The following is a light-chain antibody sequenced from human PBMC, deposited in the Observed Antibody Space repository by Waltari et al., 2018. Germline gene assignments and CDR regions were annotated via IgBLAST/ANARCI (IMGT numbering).Light chain of an antibody. CDR1: SSDVGGYQY. CDR3: SSYSTTSAVV. J-gene: IGLJ2*01. CDR2: DVA. V-gene: IGLV2-14*03. Sequence: QSALTQPASVSGSPGQSISVSCKGTSSDVGGYQYVSWYQHHPGKAPKLLIYDVAKRPSGVSDRFSGSKTGNTASLTISGLRAEDEAFYYCSSYSTTSAVVFGGGTKMTVL.